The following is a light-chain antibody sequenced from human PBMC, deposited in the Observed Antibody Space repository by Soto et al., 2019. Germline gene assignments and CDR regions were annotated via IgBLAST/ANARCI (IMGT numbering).Light chain of an antibody. CDR1: QSVGSN. V-gene: IGKV3-15*01. Sequence: EIVLTQSPATLSVSPGERDTLSCRASQSVGSNFAWYQQKPGQAPRLLIFASSTRATGVPARFSGSGSGTEFTLTISSLQSEDFAVYYCQQYGDWPLTFGGGAKVEIE. CDR3: QQYGDWPLT. CDR2: ASS. J-gene: IGKJ4*01.